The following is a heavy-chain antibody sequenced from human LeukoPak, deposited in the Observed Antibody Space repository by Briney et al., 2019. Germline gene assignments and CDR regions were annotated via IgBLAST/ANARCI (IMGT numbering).Heavy chain of an antibody. J-gene: IGHJ6*02. Sequence: GASVQVSCQASGYTFTSYDINWVRQATGQGLEWMGWMNPNSGNTGYAQKFQGRVTMTRNTSISTAYMELSSLRSEDTAVYYCASCSGGSCYPPYYYYGMDVWGQGTTVTVSS. CDR3: ASCSGGSCYPPYYYYGMDV. CDR1: GYTFTSYD. D-gene: IGHD2-15*01. CDR2: MNPNSGNT. V-gene: IGHV1-8*01.